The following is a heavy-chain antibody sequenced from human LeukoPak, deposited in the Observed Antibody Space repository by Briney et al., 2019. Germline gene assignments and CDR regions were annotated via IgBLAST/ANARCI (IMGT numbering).Heavy chain of an antibody. CDR2: IYYSGST. V-gene: IGHV4-39*07. Sequence: PSETLSLTCTVSGGSISSSSYYWGWIRQPPGKGLEWIGSIYYSGSTYYNPSLKSRATISVDTSKNQFSLKLSSVTAADTAVYYCRSGYDWPPISNDYWGQGTLVTVSS. J-gene: IGHJ4*02. CDR3: RSGYDWPPISNDY. D-gene: IGHD5-12*01. CDR1: GGSISSSSYY.